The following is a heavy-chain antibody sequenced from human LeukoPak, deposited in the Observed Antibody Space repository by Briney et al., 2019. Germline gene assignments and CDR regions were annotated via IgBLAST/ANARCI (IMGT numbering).Heavy chain of an antibody. CDR2: IYSDDRA. Sequence: GGTLRLSCVASGFTVRRNVMSWVRQAPGKGLERVSLIYSDDRAFYADSVKGRFTISRNNSKNTLFLQMSSLKPEDTAIYYCARDLAGFQEPRYYYYMDVWGKGTTVTVSS. CDR3: ARDLAGFQEPRYYYYMDV. J-gene: IGHJ6*03. V-gene: IGHV3-66*02. D-gene: IGHD1-14*01. CDR1: GFTVRRNV.